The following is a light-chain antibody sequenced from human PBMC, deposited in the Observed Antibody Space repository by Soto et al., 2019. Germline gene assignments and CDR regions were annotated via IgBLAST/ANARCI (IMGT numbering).Light chain of an antibody. CDR1: SSDVGGYNS. Sequence: QSVLTQPASVSGSPGQSITISCTGTSSDVGGYNSVSWYQQHPGKAPKLIIYEVSNRPSGVSNRFSGSKSGNTASLTISGLQAEDEADYYCSSYTSSSLYVFGTGTKVNV. J-gene: IGLJ1*01. V-gene: IGLV2-14*01. CDR3: SSYTSSSLYV. CDR2: EVS.